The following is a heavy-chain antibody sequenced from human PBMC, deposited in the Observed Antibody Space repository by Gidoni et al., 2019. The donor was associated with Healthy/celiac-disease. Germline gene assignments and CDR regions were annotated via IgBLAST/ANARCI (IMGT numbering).Heavy chain of an antibody. CDR1: GFTFSRYG. J-gene: IGHJ4*02. Sequence: QVQLVESGGGVVQPGRSMRLSCGASGFTFSRYGMHWVRQAPGKGLEWVAVRWYDGSNKYYADSVKGRFTISRDNSKNTLYLKMNSLRAEDTAVYYCARDWGAVAGFDYWGQGTLVTVSS. CDR3: ARDWGAVAGFDY. D-gene: IGHD6-19*01. CDR2: RWYDGSNK. V-gene: IGHV3-33*01.